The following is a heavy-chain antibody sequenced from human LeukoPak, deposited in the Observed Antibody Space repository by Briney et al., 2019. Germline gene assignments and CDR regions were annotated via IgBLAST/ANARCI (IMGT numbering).Heavy chain of an antibody. Sequence: ASVKVSCKASGYTFTSYGISWVRQAPGQGLEWMGWISAYNGNTNYAQKLQGRVTMTTDTSTSAAYTELRSLRSDDTAVYYCARVVANYYYYYMDVWGKGTTVTVSS. CDR1: GYTFTSYG. D-gene: IGHD2-15*01. V-gene: IGHV1-18*01. CDR3: ARVVANYYYYYMDV. CDR2: ISAYNGNT. J-gene: IGHJ6*03.